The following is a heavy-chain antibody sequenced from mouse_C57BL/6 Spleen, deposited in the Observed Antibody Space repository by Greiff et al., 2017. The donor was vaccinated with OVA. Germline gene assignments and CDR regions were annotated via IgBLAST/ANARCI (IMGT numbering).Heavy chain of an antibody. V-gene: IGHV5-16*01. D-gene: IGHD1-1*01. J-gene: IGHJ1*03. Sequence: EVNLVESEGGLVQPGSSMKLSCTASGFTFSDYYMAWVRQVPEKGLEWVANINYDGSSTYYLDSLKSRFIISRDNAKNILYLQMSSLKSEDTATYYCARGGYYGSSDWYFDVWGTGTTVTVSS. CDR3: ARGGYYGSSDWYFDV. CDR1: GFTFSDYY. CDR2: INYDGSST.